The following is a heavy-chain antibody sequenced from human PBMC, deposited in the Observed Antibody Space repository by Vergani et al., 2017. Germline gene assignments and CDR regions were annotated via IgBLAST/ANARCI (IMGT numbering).Heavy chain of an antibody. D-gene: IGHD2-15*01. J-gene: IGHJ4*02. CDR2: ISGSVGNT. CDR1: GFTFYNYA. Sequence: EVKLLESGGGLVQPGGSLRLSCAASGFTFYNYAMTWVRQAPGKGLEWVAGISGSVGNTYYADSVKGRFTIVRDNSKATVSLQMNSLRSEDTAVYYCATCGYCSSGRCYRHFEFWGQGTLVTVSS. CDR3: ATCGYCSSGRCYRHFEF. V-gene: IGHV3-23*01.